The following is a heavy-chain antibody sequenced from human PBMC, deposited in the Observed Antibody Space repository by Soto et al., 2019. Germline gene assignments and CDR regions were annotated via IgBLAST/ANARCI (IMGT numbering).Heavy chain of an antibody. CDR2: ISYSGST. CDR1: GASITNYY. J-gene: IGHJ6*02. CDR3: ASNWGDYYYYGVDV. D-gene: IGHD3-16*01. Sequence: SETLSLTCAVSGASITNYYWYWIRQPPGKGLEWIGCISYSGSTNYNPSLKSRVTISVDTSKNSFSLKLSSVTAADTAVYFCASNWGDYYYYGVDVWGQGTTVTVSS. V-gene: IGHV4-59*01.